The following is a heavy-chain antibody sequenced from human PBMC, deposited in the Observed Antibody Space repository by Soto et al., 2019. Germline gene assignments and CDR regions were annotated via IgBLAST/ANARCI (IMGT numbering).Heavy chain of an antibody. CDR1: GGTFSSYA. D-gene: IGHD3-3*01. CDR2: IIPIFGTA. J-gene: IGHJ6*02. V-gene: IGHV1-69*01. Sequence: QVQLVQSGAEVKKPGSSVKVSCKASGGTFSSYAISWVRQAPGQGLEWMGGIIPIFGTANYAQKFQGRVTITADESTSTAYMELSSLSSADTAVYYCARARITIFGVVTPYYYYYGMDVWGQGTTVTVSS. CDR3: ARARITIFGVVTPYYYYYGMDV.